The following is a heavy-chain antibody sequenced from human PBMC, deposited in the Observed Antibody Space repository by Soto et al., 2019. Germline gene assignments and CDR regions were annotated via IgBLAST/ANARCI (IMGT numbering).Heavy chain of an antibody. CDR3: ARGRITMIVVQVGYYYYSMDV. CDR1: GGTFSSYA. CDR2: IIPIFGTA. V-gene: IGHV1-69*01. Sequence: QVQLVQSGAEVKKPGSSVKVSCKASGGTFSSYAISWVRQAPGQGLEWMGGIIPIFGTANYAQKFQGRVTITADESTSTAYMELSSLRSEDTAVYYCARGRITMIVVQVGYYYYSMDVWGQGTTVTVSS. J-gene: IGHJ6*02. D-gene: IGHD3-22*01.